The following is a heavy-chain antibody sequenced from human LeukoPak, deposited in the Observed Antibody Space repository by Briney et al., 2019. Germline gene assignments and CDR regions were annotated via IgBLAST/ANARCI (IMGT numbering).Heavy chain of an antibody. J-gene: IGHJ3*02. D-gene: IGHD3-22*01. Sequence: SVKVSCKASGGTFSSYAISWVRQAPGQGLEWMGGIIPIFGTANYAQKFQGRVTITADESTSTAYMELSSLRSEDTAVYYCARDLESSSGYYVSDIWGQGTMVTVSS. CDR1: GGTFSSYA. CDR3: ARDLESSSGYYVSDI. V-gene: IGHV1-69*01. CDR2: IIPIFGTA.